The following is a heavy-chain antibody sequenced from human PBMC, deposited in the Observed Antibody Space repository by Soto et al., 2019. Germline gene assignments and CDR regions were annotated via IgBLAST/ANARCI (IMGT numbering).Heavy chain of an antibody. D-gene: IGHD3-3*01. J-gene: IGHJ2*01. V-gene: IGHV4-30-4*01. CDR1: GGSVGTGDYA. Sequence: QVQLQESGPGLVKPSQTLSLTCTVSGGSVGTGDYAWTWIRQAPGKDREWLAYDYYTGNNYQNPSLKGRASISVDTSKNQFSLELRSVTAADTAVYYCVGERYRFWRGPFDLWGRGTLVTVSS. CDR2: DYYTGNN. CDR3: VGERYRFWRGPFDL.